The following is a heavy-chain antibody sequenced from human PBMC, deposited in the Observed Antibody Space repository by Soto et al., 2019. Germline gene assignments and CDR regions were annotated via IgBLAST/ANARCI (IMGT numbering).Heavy chain of an antibody. V-gene: IGHV3-74*01. D-gene: IGHD3-22*01. CDR2: INSDGSYT. Sequence: EVQLVESGGGLVQPGGSLRLTCAASGFTFSSYWMHWVRQAPGKGPVWVSRINSDGSYTTYADSVKGRFTISRDNAKNTLYLQMNSLRAEDTAVYYCARVGFDSGYYFALGPEAYWGQGTLVTVSS. CDR3: ARVGFDSGYYFALGPEAY. CDR1: GFTFSSYW. J-gene: IGHJ4*02.